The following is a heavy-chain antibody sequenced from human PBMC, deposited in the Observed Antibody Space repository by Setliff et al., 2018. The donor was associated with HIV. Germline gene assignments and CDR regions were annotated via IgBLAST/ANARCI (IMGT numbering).Heavy chain of an antibody. V-gene: IGHV4-39*01. CDR3: ASRVYYYDSSGYLREEGFDP. J-gene: IGHJ5*02. D-gene: IGHD3-22*01. Sequence: SETLSLTCAVYGGSFSGYYWGWLRQPPGKGLEWIGSIYYSGSTYYNPSLKSRVTISVDTSKNQFSLKLSSVTAADAAVYYCASRVYYYDSSGYLREEGFDPWGQGTLVTVSS. CDR2: IYYSGST. CDR1: GGSFSGYY.